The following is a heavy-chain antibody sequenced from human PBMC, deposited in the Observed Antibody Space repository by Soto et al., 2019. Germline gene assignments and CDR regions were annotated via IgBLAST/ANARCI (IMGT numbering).Heavy chain of an antibody. J-gene: IGHJ6*02. CDR3: AKDHDCSSTSCYYYYYGMDA. Sequence: GGSLRFSCAASGFTFSSYAMSWVRQAPGKGLEWVSAISGSGGSTYYADSVKGRFTISRDNSKNTLYLQMNSLRAEDTAVYYCAKDHDCSSTSCYYYYYGMDAWGQGTTVTVSS. CDR2: ISGSGGST. V-gene: IGHV3-23*01. D-gene: IGHD2-2*01. CDR1: GFTFSSYA.